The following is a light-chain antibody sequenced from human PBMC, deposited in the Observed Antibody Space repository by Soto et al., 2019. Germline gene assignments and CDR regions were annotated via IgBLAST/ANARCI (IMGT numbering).Light chain of an antibody. CDR1: SSNIGATHV. CDR2: GTT. Sequence: QSVLTQPPSVSGAPGQRVTISCTGSSSNIGATHVVHWYQQFPGRAPNLLIYGTTNRPSGVPDRFSGSQSGTSASVAITGLQAEDEADYYCQSYDNTLSASVFGGGTKLTVL. CDR3: QSYDNTLSASV. J-gene: IGLJ2*01. V-gene: IGLV1-40*01.